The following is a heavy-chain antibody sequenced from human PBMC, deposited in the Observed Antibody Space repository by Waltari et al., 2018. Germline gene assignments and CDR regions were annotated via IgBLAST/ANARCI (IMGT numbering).Heavy chain of an antibody. D-gene: IGHD3-9*01. J-gene: IGHJ4*02. Sequence: QVQLVESGGGVVPPGGSLRLSGAGFGFSLRNSVMLWVRQASGKGLEWVALITYDGNYKSYADSVKGRFSISRDDSVDRLYLQMNSLRPEDTALYYCAREITGYYPTYWGQGTLVTVSS. V-gene: IGHV3-30-3*01. CDR1: GFSLRNSV. CDR2: ITYDGNYK. CDR3: AREITGYYPTY.